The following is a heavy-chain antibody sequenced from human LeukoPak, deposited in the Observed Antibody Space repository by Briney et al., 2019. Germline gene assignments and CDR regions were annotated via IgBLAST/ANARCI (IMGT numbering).Heavy chain of an antibody. J-gene: IGHJ5*02. D-gene: IGHD3-22*01. Sequence: PSETLSLTCTVSGGSTSSGDYYWSWIRQPPGKGLEWIGYIYYSGSTYYNPSLKSRVTISVDTSKNQFSLKLSSVTAADTAVYYCARARWDYYDSSGYYYGLNWFDPWGQGTLVTVSS. CDR1: GGSTSSGDYY. V-gene: IGHV4-30-4*01. CDR2: IYYSGST. CDR3: ARARWDYYDSSGYYYGLNWFDP.